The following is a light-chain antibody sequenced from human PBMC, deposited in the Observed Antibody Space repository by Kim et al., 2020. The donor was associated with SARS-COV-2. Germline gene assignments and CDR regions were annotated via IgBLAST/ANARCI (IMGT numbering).Light chain of an antibody. CDR1: SVDIGGYNY. Sequence: GQSITISCTGTSVDIGGYNYVSWYQQHPGKAPKLLIYDVTKWPSGVSNRFSGSKSGNTASLTISGLQAEDEADYYCSSYTSSKTWVFGGGTQLTVL. CDR2: DVT. V-gene: IGLV2-14*03. CDR3: SSYTSSKTWV. J-gene: IGLJ3*02.